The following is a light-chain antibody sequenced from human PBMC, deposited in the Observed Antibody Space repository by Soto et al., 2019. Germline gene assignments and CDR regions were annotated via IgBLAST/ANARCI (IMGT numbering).Light chain of an antibody. CDR1: QGISSY. CDR2: AAS. J-gene: IGKJ5*01. V-gene: IGKV1-9*01. CDR3: QQLNTYSSIT. Sequence: DIQLTQSPSFLSASVGDIVTITCRASQGISSYLAWYQQKPGKAPKLLIYAASTLQSGVPSRFSGSGSGTEFTLTISSLQPEDFATYYCQQLNTYSSITFGQGTRLEIK.